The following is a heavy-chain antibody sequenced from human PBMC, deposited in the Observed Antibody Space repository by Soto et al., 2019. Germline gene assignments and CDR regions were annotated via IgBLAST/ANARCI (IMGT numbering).Heavy chain of an antibody. D-gene: IGHD2-2*01. CDR2: ISSSSSYI. J-gene: IGHJ6*02. Sequence: GSLRLSCAASGFTFSSYSMNWVRQAPGKGLEWVSSISSSSSYIYYADSVKGRFTISRDNAKNSLYLQMNSLRAEDTAVYYCARLGYCSSTSCSNYGMDVWGQGTTVTVSS. CDR1: GFTFSSYS. V-gene: IGHV3-21*01. CDR3: ARLGYCSSTSCSNYGMDV.